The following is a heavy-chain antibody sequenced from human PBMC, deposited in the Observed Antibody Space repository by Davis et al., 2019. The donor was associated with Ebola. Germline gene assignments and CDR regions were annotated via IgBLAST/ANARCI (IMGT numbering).Heavy chain of an antibody. CDR3: ARGTDVITGYYGMDV. J-gene: IGHJ6*02. CDR2: ISGSGGST. CDR1: GFTFSSYA. Sequence: PGGSLRLSCAASGFTFSSYAMSWVRQAPGKGLEWVSAISGSGGSTYYADSVKGRFTISRDNAKNSLYLQMNSMRAEDTAVYYCARGTDVITGYYGMDVWGQGTTVTVSS. D-gene: IGHD3-22*01. V-gene: IGHV3-23*01.